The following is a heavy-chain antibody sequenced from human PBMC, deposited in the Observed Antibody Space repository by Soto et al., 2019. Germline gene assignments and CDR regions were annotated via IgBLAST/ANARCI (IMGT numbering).Heavy chain of an antibody. D-gene: IGHD3-3*01. V-gene: IGHV1-46*01. CDR3: VREYYVFWCGPPGSYYYYYYGMDV. CDR1: GYTFTSYY. CDR2: INPSGGST. J-gene: IGHJ6*02. Sequence: ASVKVSCKASGYTFTSYYMHWVRKAPGQGLEWIGIINPSGGSTSYAQKFQGRVTMTRDTSTSTVYMDLSSLRSEDTAVYYCVREYYVFWCGPPGSYYYYYYGMDVWGQGTTVTFSS.